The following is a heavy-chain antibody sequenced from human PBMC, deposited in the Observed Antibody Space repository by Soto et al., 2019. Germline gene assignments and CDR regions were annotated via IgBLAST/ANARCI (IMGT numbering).Heavy chain of an antibody. V-gene: IGHV3-23*01. J-gene: IGHJ4*02. CDR1: GFTFSSYA. Sequence: PGGSLRLSCAASGFTFSSYAMSWVRQAPGKGLEWVSAISGSGGSTYYADSVKGRFTISRDNSKNTLYLQMSSLRAEDTAVYYCVKVIAAAGTLGYWGQGTLVTVSS. D-gene: IGHD6-13*01. CDR2: ISGSGGST. CDR3: VKVIAAAGTLGY.